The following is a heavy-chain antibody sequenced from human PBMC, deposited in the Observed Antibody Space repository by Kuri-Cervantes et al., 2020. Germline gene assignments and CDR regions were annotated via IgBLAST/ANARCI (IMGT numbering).Heavy chain of an antibody. J-gene: IGHJ4*02. CDR3: AVRTCGWYGEGYCFDY. Sequence: ASVKVSCKVSGYTLTELSMHWVRQAPGKGLGWMGGFDPEDGETIYAQKFQGRVTMTEETSTDTAYMELRSLRSDDTAVYYCAVRTCGWYGEGYCFDYWGQGTLVTVSS. D-gene: IGHD6-19*01. V-gene: IGHV1-24*01. CDR1: GYTLTELS. CDR2: FDPEDGET.